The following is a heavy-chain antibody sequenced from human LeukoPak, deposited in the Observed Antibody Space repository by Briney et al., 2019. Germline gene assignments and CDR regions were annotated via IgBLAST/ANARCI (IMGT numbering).Heavy chain of an antibody. J-gene: IGHJ4*02. V-gene: IGHV3-23*01. Sequence: GGSLRLSCAASGFTFSSYAMSWVRQAPGKGLEWVSAISGSGGSTYYADSVKGRFTISRDNSKNTLYLQMNSLRAEDTAVYYCARDLGQWELRYFDYWGQGTLVTVSS. D-gene: IGHD1-26*01. CDR3: ARDLGQWELRYFDY. CDR2: ISGSGGST. CDR1: GFTFSSYA.